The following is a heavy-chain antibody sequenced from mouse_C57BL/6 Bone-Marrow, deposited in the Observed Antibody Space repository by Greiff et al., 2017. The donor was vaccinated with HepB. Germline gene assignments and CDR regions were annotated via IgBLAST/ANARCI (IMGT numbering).Heavy chain of an antibody. D-gene: IGHD1-1*01. CDR1: GFTFSDYY. J-gene: IGHJ4*01. CDR3: ARQAYYGSSLYAMDY. V-gene: IGHV5-12*01. Sequence: VQLQESGGGLVQPGGSLKLSCAASGFTFSDYYMHWVRQTPEKRLEWVAYISNGGGSTYYPDTVKGRFTISRDNAKNTLYLQMSRLKSEDTAMYYGARQAYYGSSLYAMDYWGQGTSVTVSS. CDR2: ISNGGGST.